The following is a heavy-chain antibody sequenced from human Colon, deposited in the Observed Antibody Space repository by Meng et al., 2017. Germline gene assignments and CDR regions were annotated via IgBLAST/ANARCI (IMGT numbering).Heavy chain of an antibody. V-gene: IGHV3-15*01. CDR3: TTASSPTSGAFDV. D-gene: IGHD5/OR15-5a*01. CDR1: GINFNNAW. CDR2: VKSRTDGGTT. Sequence: GESLKISCAVSGINFNNAWMTWVRQAPGKGLEWVGRVKSRTDGGTTDFAAPVKGRFTISRDDLKNTLFLEMSSLKTGDTAVYFCTTASSPTSGAFDVWGQGTRVT. J-gene: IGHJ3*01.